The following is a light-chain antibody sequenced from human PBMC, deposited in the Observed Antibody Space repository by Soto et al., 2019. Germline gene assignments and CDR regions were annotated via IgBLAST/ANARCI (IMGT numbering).Light chain of an antibody. J-gene: IGKJ3*01. CDR2: GAS. CDR3: QHYDTLPPFT. Sequence: DIPMTQSPSSLSASVGARVSITCQASQDIRTSLSWSQQKPGRAPKLLIYGASNLETGVPSRFRGSGSGTDFTFTISSLQPEDIATYYCQHYDTLPPFTFGPGTKVDIK. CDR1: QDIRTS. V-gene: IGKV1-33*01.